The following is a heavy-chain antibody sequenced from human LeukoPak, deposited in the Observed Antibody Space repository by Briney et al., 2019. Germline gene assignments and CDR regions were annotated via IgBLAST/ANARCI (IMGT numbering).Heavy chain of an antibody. CDR1: GGSISSGGCY. J-gene: IGHJ4*02. V-gene: IGHV4-30-4*01. CDR2: IYYSGST. D-gene: IGHD4-23*01. Sequence: PSQTLSLTCTVSGGSISSGGCYWSWIRQPPGKGLEWIGYIYYSGSTYYNPSLKSRVTISVDTSKNQFSLKLSSVTAADTAVYYCARESVGTLGLIDYWGQGTLVTVSS. CDR3: ARESVGTLGLIDY.